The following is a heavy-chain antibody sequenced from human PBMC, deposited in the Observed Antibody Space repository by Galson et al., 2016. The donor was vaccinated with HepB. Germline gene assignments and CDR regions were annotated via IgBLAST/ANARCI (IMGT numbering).Heavy chain of an antibody. CDR2: INQDGSEK. CDR1: GFTFSSYW. CDR3: ARARGGYDFDY. J-gene: IGHJ4*02. Sequence: SLRLSCAVSGFTFSSYWMSWVRQAPGKGLEWVANINQDGSEKDYVDSVKGRFTISRDNAKNSLHLQMNSLGVEDTAVYYCARARGGYDFDYWGQGTLVTVSS. V-gene: IGHV3-7*03. D-gene: IGHD5-12*01.